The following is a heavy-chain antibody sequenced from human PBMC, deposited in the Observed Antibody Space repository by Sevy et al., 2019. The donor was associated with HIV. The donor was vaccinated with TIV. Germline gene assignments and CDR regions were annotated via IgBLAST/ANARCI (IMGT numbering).Heavy chain of an antibody. CDR2: IFYSGST. Sequence: SETLSLTCSVSGDSINNYYWSWIRQPPGKGLEWVGYIFYSGSTYYNPSLKTRVAISLDKSKNQFSVKLTSVKGADTAVYYCVRSIAVAGTFAFDNWGQGALVTVSS. V-gene: IGHV4-30-4*08. CDR1: GDSINNYY. D-gene: IGHD6-19*01. CDR3: VRSIAVAGTFAFDN. J-gene: IGHJ4*02.